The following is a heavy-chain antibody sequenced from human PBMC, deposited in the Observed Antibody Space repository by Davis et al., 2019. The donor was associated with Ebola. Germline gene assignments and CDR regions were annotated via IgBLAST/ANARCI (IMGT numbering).Heavy chain of an antibody. V-gene: IGHV3-48*01. J-gene: IGHJ4*02. CDR3: AKGAVKTRELQDFDY. CDR1: GFTFSTYA. Sequence: GGSLRLSCAASGFTFSTYAMNWVRQAPGKGLEWVSYMSHSSNTIYYADSVKGRFTISRDNAKNSLFLQMNSLRAEDTAVYYCAKGAVKTRELQDFDYWGQGTLVTVSS. D-gene: IGHD5-24*01. CDR2: MSHSSNTI.